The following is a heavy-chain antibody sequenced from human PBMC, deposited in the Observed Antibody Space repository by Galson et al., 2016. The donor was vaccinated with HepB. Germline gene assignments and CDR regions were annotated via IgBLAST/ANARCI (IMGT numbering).Heavy chain of an antibody. Sequence: SVKVSCKVSGQTLTQLSMHWVRQAPGKGLEWMGGLDPESGEIIYAQKFQGRVTMTEDTSTETAYMDLTSLTSEDTAVYYCVTPNYEFWTGYLNFDYWGQGTQVTVSS. CDR2: LDPESGEI. V-gene: IGHV1-24*01. CDR3: VTPNYEFWTGYLNFDY. J-gene: IGHJ4*02. D-gene: IGHD3-3*01. CDR1: GQTLTQLS.